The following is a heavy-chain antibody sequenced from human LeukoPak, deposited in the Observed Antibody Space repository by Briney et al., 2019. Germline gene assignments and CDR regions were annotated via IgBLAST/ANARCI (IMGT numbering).Heavy chain of an antibody. CDR2: TYASGTT. V-gene: IGHV4-30-2*01. CDR1: GGSISSGGYY. J-gene: IGHJ4*02. Sequence: SETLSLTCNVSGGSISSGGYYWTWIRQPPGKGLELIGFTYASGTTYYNPSLKKRVTISVHGSKNLFSLNLSSATAADTAVYYCARDEWRDSSSWYFPYWGQGTLVTVSS. CDR3: ARDEWRDSSSWYFPY. D-gene: IGHD6-13*01.